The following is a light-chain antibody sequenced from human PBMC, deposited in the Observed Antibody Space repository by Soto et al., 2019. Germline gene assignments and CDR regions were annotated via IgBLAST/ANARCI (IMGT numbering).Light chain of an antibody. CDR1: SSDVGGYNY. CDR2: DVS. V-gene: IGLV2-14*01. J-gene: IGLJ1*01. Sequence: QSVLTQPASASGSPGQSITISCTGTSSDVGGYNYVSWYQQHPGKAPKLIIYDVSNRPSGVSHRFSGSKSGNTASLIISGLQAEDEADYYCSPYTSSSTLYVFGTGTKVPVL. CDR3: SPYTSSSTLYV.